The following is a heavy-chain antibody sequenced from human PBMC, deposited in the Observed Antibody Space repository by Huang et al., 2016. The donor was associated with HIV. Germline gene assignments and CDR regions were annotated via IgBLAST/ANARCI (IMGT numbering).Heavy chain of an antibody. CDR3: ARLGYCGGDCYSGPFDH. Sequence: QVQLQESGPGLVKPSETLSLTCIVSGGTLTNHYWSWIRQAPGKGLNWIGSIYYRGSTNYNPYLKSRVTMLVDRSKNQFSLKMSSVTAADTAVYYCARLGYCGGDCYSGPFDHWGQGIQVTVSS. J-gene: IGHJ4*02. V-gene: IGHV4-59*11. CDR2: IYYRGST. CDR1: GGTLTNHY. D-gene: IGHD2-21*02.